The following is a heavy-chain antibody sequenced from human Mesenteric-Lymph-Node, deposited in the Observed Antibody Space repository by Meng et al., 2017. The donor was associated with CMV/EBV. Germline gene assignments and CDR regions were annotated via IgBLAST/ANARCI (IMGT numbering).Heavy chain of an antibody. CDR3: ARGSSYDILTGYFDY. CDR1: GGSFSGYY. CDR2: INHSGST. Sequence: QVHLHQWGHGLLKPSETLSGTCAVYGGSFSGYYWNWIRQSPEKGLEWIGEINHSGSTTYNPSFTSRIIISVDTSTNQISLNMSSVTAADTAVYYCARGSSYDILTGYFDYWGQGALVTVSS. J-gene: IGHJ4*02. D-gene: IGHD3-9*01. V-gene: IGHV4-34*01.